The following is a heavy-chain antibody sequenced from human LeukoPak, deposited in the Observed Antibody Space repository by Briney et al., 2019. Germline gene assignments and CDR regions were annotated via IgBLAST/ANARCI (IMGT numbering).Heavy chain of an antibody. V-gene: IGHV4-34*01. CDR2: INHSGST. D-gene: IGHD3-22*01. CDR1: GGSFSSYY. Sequence: PSETLSLTCAVYGGSFSSYYWSWIRQPPGKGLEWIGEINHSGSTNYKPSLKSRVTISVDTSKNQFSLKLSSVTAADTAVYYCARGRGRVVLITTSRRSFWFDSWGQGTLVSVSS. CDR3: ARGRGRVVLITTSRRSFWFDS. J-gene: IGHJ5*01.